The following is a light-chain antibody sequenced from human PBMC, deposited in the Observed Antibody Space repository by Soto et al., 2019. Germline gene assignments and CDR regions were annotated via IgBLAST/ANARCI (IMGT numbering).Light chain of an antibody. V-gene: IGLV2-14*03. J-gene: IGLJ1*01. CDR3: SSYTSSYTYV. CDR2: DVS. CDR1: RSDVGGYNF. Sequence: QSVLTQPASVSGSPGQSVTISCAGTRSDVGGYNFVSWYQQHPGKAPQLMIYDVSSRPSGVSNRFSGSKSGNTASLTISGLQAEDEADYYCSSYTSSYTYVFGTGTKVTVL.